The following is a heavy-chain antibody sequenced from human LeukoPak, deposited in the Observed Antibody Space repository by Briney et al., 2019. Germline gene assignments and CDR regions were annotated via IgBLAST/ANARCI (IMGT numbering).Heavy chain of an antibody. CDR3: ASTLGGGIAVADLDY. J-gene: IGHJ4*02. Sequence: GASVKVSCKASGGTFSSYAISWVRQAPGQGLEWMGRIIPILGIANYAQKFQGRVTITADKSTSTAYMELSSLRSEDTAVYYCASTLGGGIAVADLDYWGQGTLVTVSS. D-gene: IGHD6-19*01. CDR2: IIPILGIA. CDR1: GGTFSSYA. V-gene: IGHV1-69*04.